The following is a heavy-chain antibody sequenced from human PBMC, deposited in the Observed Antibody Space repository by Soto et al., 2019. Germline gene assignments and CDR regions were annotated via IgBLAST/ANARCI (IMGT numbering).Heavy chain of an antibody. V-gene: IGHV3-30*04. Sequence: GGSLRLSCAASGFTFSSYAMHWVRQAPGKGLEGVAVISYDGSNKYYADSVKGRFTISRDNSKNSLYLQMNSLRAEDTAVYYFARSGSEGRDNQGFDIWGQGTMVTVSS. CDR1: GFTFSSYA. D-gene: IGHD3-10*01. CDR2: ISYDGSNK. J-gene: IGHJ3*02. CDR3: ARSGSEGRDNQGFDI.